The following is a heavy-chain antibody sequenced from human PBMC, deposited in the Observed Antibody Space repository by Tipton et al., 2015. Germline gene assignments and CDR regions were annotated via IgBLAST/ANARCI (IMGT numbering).Heavy chain of an antibody. V-gene: IGHV4-59*01. CDR3: ARARGRRGGLFAS. J-gene: IGHJ4*02. D-gene: IGHD4-23*01. CDR1: SDSISKYY. CDR2: IQYSGST. Sequence: TLSLTCSVSSDSISKYYWSWIRQPPGKELEWIGYIQYSGSTNYNPSLKSQVTISVDTSKTQFSLKMSSVTASDTAVYYCARARGRRGGLFASWGQGILVTVSS.